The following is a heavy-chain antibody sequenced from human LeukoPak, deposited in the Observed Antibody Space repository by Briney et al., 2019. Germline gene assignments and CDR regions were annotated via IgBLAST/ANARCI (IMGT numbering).Heavy chain of an antibody. CDR2: IKWNVGTT. Sequence: GGSLRLSCAASGFTFDDYGMSWVPPAPGTGLEWVYRIKWNVGTTTSPDSVKARFTNSRDNAKTSLYLQMNSLRAEDTALYSCAGSYGGNSLTAFDICGQGTMVTVSS. CDR3: AGSYGGNSLTAFDI. D-gene: IGHD4-23*01. CDR1: GFTFDDYG. J-gene: IGHJ3*02. V-gene: IGHV3-20*04.